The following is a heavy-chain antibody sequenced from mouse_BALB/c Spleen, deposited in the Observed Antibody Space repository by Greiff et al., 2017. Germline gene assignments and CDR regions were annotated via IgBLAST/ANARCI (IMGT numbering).Heavy chain of an antibody. CDR3: ARSYYGSSYWYFDV. CDR2: ISYSGST. J-gene: IGHJ1*01. V-gene: IGHV3-8*02. CDR1: GDSITSGY. D-gene: IGHD1-1*01. Sequence: EVKLMESGPSLVKPSQTLSLTCSVTGDSITSGYWNWIRKFPGNKLEYMGYISYSGSTYYNPSLKSRISITRDTSKNQYYLQLNSVTTEDTATYYCARSYYGSSYWYFDVWGAGTTATVSS.